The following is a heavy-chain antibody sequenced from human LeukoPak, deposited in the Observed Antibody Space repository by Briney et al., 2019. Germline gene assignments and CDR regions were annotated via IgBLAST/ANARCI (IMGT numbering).Heavy chain of an antibody. CDR2: MNPNSGNT. D-gene: IGHD2-2*01. V-gene: IGHV1-8*01. CDR1: GYTFTSYD. J-gene: IGHJ5*02. Sequence: GPPVKVSCKASGYTFTSYDINWVRQATGQGLEWMGWMNPNSGNTGYAQKFQGRVTMTRNTSISTAYMELSSLRSEDTAVYYCARGDHRSSTSCSNWFDPWGQGTLVAVSS. CDR3: ARGDHRSSTSCSNWFDP.